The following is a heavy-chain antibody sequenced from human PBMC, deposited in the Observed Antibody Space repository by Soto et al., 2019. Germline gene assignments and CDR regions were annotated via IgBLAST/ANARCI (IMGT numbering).Heavy chain of an antibody. CDR3: ARGVYDFWSGYYAGPRTNWFDP. CDR2: IYYSGST. J-gene: IGHJ5*02. CDR1: GGSISSYY. V-gene: IGHV4-59*01. D-gene: IGHD3-3*01. Sequence: PSETLSLTCTVSGGSISSYYWSWIRQPPGKGLEWIGYIYYSGSTNYNPSLKSRVTISVDTSKNQFSLKLSSVTAADTAVYYCARGVYDFWSGYYAGPRTNWFDPWGQGTLVTVSS.